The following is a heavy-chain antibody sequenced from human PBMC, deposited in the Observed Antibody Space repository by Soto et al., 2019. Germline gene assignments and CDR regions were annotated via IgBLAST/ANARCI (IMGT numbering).Heavy chain of an antibody. CDR2: LLRSGSTT. J-gene: IGHJ5*02. D-gene: IGHD4-17*01. CDR3: AKDAVSGDGVWLLDS. Sequence: GGALRLSCAASGFTFSNYAMTWARQAPGKGLEWVSSLLRSGSTTYYADSVKGRFTISSDISANSLYLQMDSLRAEDTAVYYCAKDAVSGDGVWLLDSWGQGTVVTVSS. CDR1: GFTFSNYA. V-gene: IGHV3-23*01.